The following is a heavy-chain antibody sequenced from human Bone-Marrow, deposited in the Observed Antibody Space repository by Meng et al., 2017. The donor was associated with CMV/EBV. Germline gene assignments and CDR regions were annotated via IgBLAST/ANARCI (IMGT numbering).Heavy chain of an antibody. CDR3: ARAIKYCSGGTCYSGRVDN. D-gene: IGHD2-15*01. CDR1: GGSVSSASYY. CDR2: IYYSGST. Sequence: SETLSLTCPVSGGSVSSASYYWSWIRQPPGKGLEWIGYIYYSGSTNYNPSLKSRVTTSVDTSKNQFSLTLSSVTAADTAVYYCARAIKYCSGGTCYSGRVDNWGQRTLVTVSS. J-gene: IGHJ4*02. V-gene: IGHV4-61*01.